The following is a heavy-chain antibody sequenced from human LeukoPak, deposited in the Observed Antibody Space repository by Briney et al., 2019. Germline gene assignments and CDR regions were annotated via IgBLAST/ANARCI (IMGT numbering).Heavy chain of an antibody. CDR3: AGDQGAYYHNLDV. CDR2: INHSGIS. V-gene: IGHV4-4*02. J-gene: IGHJ6*02. Sequence: KPSGTLSLTCAVSSVSISSNHWWSWVRQSPGTGLEWIGEINHSGISNYNPSLKSRVTISVDKSKNHFSLTVSSVTAADTAIYYCAGDQGAYYHNLDVWGQGTTVTVSS. CDR1: SVSISSNHW.